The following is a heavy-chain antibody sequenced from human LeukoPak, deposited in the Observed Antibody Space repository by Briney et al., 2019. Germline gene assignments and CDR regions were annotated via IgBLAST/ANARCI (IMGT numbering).Heavy chain of an antibody. V-gene: IGHV1-2*06. D-gene: IGHD3-9*01. CDR1: GYTFTSYG. CDR3: AKEGTLTGSYYYYYYGMDV. J-gene: IGHJ6*02. CDR2: INPNSGGT. Sequence: ASVKVSCKASGYTFTSYGISWVRQAPGQGLEWMGRINPNSGGTNYAQKFQGRVTMTRDTSISTAYMELSRLRSDDTAVYYCAKEGTLTGSYYYYYYGMDVWGQGTTVTVSS.